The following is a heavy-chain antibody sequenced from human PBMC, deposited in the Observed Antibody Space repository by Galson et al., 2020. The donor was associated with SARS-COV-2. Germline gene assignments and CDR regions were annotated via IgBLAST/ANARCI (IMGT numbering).Heavy chain of an antibody. J-gene: IGHJ6*02. Sequence: ESLKISCAASGFTVSSNYMSWVRQAPGKGLEWVSVIYSGGSTYYADSVKGRFTISRDNSKNTLYLQMNSLRAEDTAVYYCARGDGGYYGMDVWGQGTTVTVSS. CDR1: GFTVSSNY. CDR3: ARGDGGYYGMDV. V-gene: IGHV3-53*01. CDR2: IYSGGST.